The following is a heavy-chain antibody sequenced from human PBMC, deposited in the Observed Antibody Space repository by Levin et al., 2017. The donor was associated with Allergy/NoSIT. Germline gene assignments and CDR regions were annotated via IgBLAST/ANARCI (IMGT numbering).Heavy chain of an antibody. V-gene: IGHV3-30*04. CDR2: ISYDGSNK. CDR1: GFTFSSYA. J-gene: IGHJ4*02. D-gene: IGHD5-18*01. Sequence: GGSLRLFCAASGFTFSSYAMHWVRQAPGKGLEWVAVISYDGSNKYYADSVKGRFTISRDNSKNTLYLQMNSLRAEDTAVYYCARDRIQLSPVLFTNYFDYWGQGTLVTVSS. CDR3: ARDRIQLSPVLFTNYFDY.